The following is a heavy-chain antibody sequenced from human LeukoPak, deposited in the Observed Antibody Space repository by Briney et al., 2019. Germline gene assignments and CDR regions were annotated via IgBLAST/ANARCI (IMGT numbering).Heavy chain of an antibody. CDR1: GFTVSSNY. J-gene: IGHJ4*02. CDR3: TSANLELPARPFDY. D-gene: IGHD1-26*01. CDR2: IRSKANSYAT. Sequence: QAGGSLRLSCAASGFTVSSNYMSWVRQASGKGLEWVGRIRSKANSYATAYAASVKGRFTISRDDSKNTAYLQMNSLKTEDTAVYYCTSANLELPARPFDYWGQGTLVTVSS. V-gene: IGHV3-73*01.